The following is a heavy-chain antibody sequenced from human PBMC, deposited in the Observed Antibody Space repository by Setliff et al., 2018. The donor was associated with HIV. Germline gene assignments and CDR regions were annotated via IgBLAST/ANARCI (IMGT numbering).Heavy chain of an antibody. D-gene: IGHD3-9*01. J-gene: IGHJ6*02. Sequence: SVKVSCKASGGTFSSYAVSWVRQAPGQGLEWMGDITPILDVVNYAQKFQGRVSITADESTSTAYMELSSLRSEDTALYYCARVRATLTYYYYALDVWGQGATVTVSS. CDR2: ITPILDVV. CDR1: GGTFSSYA. V-gene: IGHV1-69*10. CDR3: ARVRATLTYYYYALDV.